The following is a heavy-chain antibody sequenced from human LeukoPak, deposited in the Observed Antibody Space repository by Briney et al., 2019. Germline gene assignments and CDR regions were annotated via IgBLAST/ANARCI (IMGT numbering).Heavy chain of an antibody. V-gene: IGHV3-66*01. CDR1: GFTVSSKY. CDR3: AKERNLEIAVAGTIFDY. CDR2: IYSGGDT. J-gene: IGHJ4*02. Sequence: GGSLRLSCAASGFTVSSKYMSWVRQAPGKGLEWVSVIYSGGDTYYADSVKGRFTISRDNSKNLIYLEMSSLKAEDTAVYYCAKERNLEIAVAGTIFDYWGQGTLVTVSS. D-gene: IGHD6-19*01.